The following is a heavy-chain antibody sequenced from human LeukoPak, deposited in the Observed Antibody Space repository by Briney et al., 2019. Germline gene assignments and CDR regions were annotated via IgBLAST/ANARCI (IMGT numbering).Heavy chain of an antibody. CDR3: ARAGDCSGGSCDLHFDY. Sequence: ASVKVSCKASGYTFTSYAMNWVRQAPGQGLEWMGWINTNTGNPTYAQGFTGRFVFSLDTSVSTAYLQISSLKAEDTAVYYCARAGDCSGGSCDLHFDYWGQGTLVTVSS. V-gene: IGHV7-4-1*02. J-gene: IGHJ4*02. CDR1: GYTFTSYA. CDR2: INTNTGNP. D-gene: IGHD2-15*01.